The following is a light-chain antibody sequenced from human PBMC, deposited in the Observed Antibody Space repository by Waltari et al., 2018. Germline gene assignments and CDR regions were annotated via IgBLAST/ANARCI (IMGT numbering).Light chain of an antibody. CDR1: SGSVSTSHY. CDR3: VLDMGRGFRV. CDR2: STH. J-gene: IGLJ3*02. Sequence: QTVVTQEPSFSVSPGGTVTLTCGLSSGSVSTSHYPRWYQQTPGQAPRTVIFSTHTRSSGVPDRFSGYILGNKAALTITGAQADDESDYYCVLDMGRGFRVCGGGTKLTVL. V-gene: IGLV8-61*01.